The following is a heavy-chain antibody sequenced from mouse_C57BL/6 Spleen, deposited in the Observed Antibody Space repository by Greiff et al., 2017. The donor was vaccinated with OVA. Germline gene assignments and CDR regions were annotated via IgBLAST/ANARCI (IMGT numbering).Heavy chain of an antibody. D-gene: IGHD2-2*01. V-gene: IGHV14-3*01. CDR3: ARSTMVTTWDYFDY. CDR2: IDPANGNT. CDR1: GFNIKNTY. J-gene: IGHJ2*01. Sequence: EVKLVESVAELVRPGASVKLSCTASGFNIKNTYMHWVKQRPEQGLEWIGRIDPANGNTKYAPKFQGKATITADTSSNTAYLQLSSRTSEDTAIYYCARSTMVTTWDYFDYWGQGTTLTVSS.